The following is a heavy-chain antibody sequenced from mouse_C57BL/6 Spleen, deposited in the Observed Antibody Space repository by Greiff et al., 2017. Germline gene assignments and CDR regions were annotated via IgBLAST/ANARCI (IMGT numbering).Heavy chain of an antibody. D-gene: IGHD1-1*02. Sequence: QVQLKQPGAELVKPGASVKLSCKASGYTFTSYWMHWVKQRPGHGLEWIGMIHPNSGSTNYNEKFKSKATLTVDKSSSTAYMQLSSLTSADSAVYYCAYYGDYFDYWGQGTTLTVSS. V-gene: IGHV1-64*01. CDR3: AYYGDYFDY. CDR2: IHPNSGST. J-gene: IGHJ2*01. CDR1: GYTFTSYW.